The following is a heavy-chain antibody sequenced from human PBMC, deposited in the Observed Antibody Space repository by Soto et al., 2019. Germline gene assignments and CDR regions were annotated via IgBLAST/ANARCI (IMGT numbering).Heavy chain of an antibody. V-gene: IGHV4-34*01. J-gene: IGHJ4*02. CDR1: GGSFSGYY. D-gene: IGHD5-18*01. CDR3: ARDHPHSYGVYYFDE. CDR2: INHSGST. Sequence: SETLSLTCAVYGGSFSGYYWSWIRQPPGKGLEWIGEINHSGSTNYNPSLKSRVTISVDTSKNQFSLKLSSVTAADTAVYYCARDHPHSYGVYYFDEWAQGTPVTVSS.